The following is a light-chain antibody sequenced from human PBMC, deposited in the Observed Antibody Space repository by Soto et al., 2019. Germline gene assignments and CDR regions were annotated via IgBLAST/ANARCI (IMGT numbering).Light chain of an antibody. J-gene: IGKJ1*01. CDR1: QSVTSNY. Sequence: EVVMTQSPATLSVSPGEGATLSCRASQSVTSNYLAWYQQKHGKAHRLLIHGISNRATGVPDRFSGSGSGTDLTITISRLEPEDFEVYDGQQYTAWPLTFGQGTKVDIK. CDR3: QQYTAWPLT. CDR2: GIS. V-gene: IGKV3-20*01.